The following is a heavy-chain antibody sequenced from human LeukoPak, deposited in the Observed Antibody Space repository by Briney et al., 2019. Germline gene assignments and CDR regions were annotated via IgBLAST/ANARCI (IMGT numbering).Heavy chain of an antibody. Sequence: GASVKVSCKASGYTFTSYGISWVRQAPGQGLEWMGWISAYNGNTNYAQKLQGRVTMTTDTSTSTAHMELRSLRSDDTAVYYCARDYGDYAYYFDYWGQGTLVTVSS. J-gene: IGHJ4*02. V-gene: IGHV1-18*01. CDR2: ISAYNGNT. CDR3: ARDYGDYAYYFDY. CDR1: GYTFTSYG. D-gene: IGHD4-17*01.